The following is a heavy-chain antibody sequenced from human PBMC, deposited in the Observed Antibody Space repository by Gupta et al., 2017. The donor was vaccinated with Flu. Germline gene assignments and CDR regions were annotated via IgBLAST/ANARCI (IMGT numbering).Heavy chain of an antibody. CDR2: ISSSSSTI. D-gene: IGHD4-17*01. Sequence: EVQLVESGGGLVQPGGSLRLSCAASGFTFSSYSMNWVRQAPGKGLEWVSYISSSSSTIYYADSVKGRFTISRDNAKNSLYLQMNSLRDEDTAEYYCARGPPAEYGDYPDAFDIWGQGTMGTVS. CDR3: ARGPPAEYGDYPDAFDI. V-gene: IGHV3-48*02. CDR1: GFTFSSYS. J-gene: IGHJ3*02.